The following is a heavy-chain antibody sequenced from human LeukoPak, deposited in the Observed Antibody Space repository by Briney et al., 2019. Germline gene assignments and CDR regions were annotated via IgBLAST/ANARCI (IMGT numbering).Heavy chain of an antibody. D-gene: IGHD3-10*01. J-gene: IGHJ6*03. CDR2: VKSKTDGGTT. CDR1: RFTFSTYW. V-gene: IGHV3-15*01. CDR3: TGSGHYSYYMDI. Sequence: GGSLRLSCAASRFTFSTYWMHWVRQAPGKGLEWVGRVKSKTDGGTTDYAAPVKGRFTISRDDPKNTLYLQMNSLTTEDTAVYYCTGSGHYSYYMDIWGKGTTVTVAS.